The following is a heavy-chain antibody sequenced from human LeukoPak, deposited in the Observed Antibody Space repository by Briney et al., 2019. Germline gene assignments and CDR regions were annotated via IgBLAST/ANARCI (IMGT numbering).Heavy chain of an antibody. Sequence: ASVKVSCKASGYTFTGYYMHWVRQAPGQGLEWMGWINPNSGGTNYAQKFQGRVTMTRDTSTSTAYMELRSLRSDDTAVYYCARGVRAQYDFWSGYSSSYDDYWGQGTLVTVSS. D-gene: IGHD3-3*01. CDR3: ARGVRAQYDFWSGYSSSYDDY. J-gene: IGHJ4*02. V-gene: IGHV1-2*02. CDR1: GYTFTGYY. CDR2: INPNSGGT.